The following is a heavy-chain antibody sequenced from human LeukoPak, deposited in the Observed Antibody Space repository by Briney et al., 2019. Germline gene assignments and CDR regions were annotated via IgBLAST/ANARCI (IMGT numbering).Heavy chain of an antibody. V-gene: IGHV4-39*01. J-gene: IGHJ4*02. CDR1: GGSISSTTYY. CDR2: IYCSGST. Sequence: SETLSLTCTVSGGSISSTTYYWGWIRQPPGKGLEWIGSIYCSGSTYYNPSLKSRVTISVDTSKNQFSLKLSSVTDADTAVYYCARHVVYASGTYSFDYWGQGTLVTVSS. D-gene: IGHD3-10*01. CDR3: ARHVVYASGTYSFDY.